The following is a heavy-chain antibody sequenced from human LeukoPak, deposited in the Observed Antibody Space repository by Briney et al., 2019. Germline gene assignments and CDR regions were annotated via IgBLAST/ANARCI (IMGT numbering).Heavy chain of an antibody. CDR3: AKLLDSGSYYKYDY. D-gene: IGHD3-10*01. CDR2: ISGGGSFT. V-gene: IGHV3-23*01. CDR1: GFTFSSYA. J-gene: IGHJ4*02. Sequence: PGGSLRLSCAASGFTFSSYAMSWVRQAPVKGLEWVSTISGGGSFTYYADSVKGRFTISRDNSMKTLYRQMNSLRAEDTAVYYCAKLLDSGSYYKYDYWGQGILVTVSS.